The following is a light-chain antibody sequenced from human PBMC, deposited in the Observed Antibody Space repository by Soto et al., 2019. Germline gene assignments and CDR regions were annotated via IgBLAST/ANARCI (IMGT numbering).Light chain of an antibody. V-gene: IGKV1-39*01. J-gene: IGKJ1*01. CDR3: QQRFTTPRT. CDR2: AAS. CDR1: QSISTY. Sequence: DIHITQSPSSLSASVGDRVTITCRASQSISTYLNWYLHKPGEAPKLLIFAASTLQSGVPSRFSGSGSGTDFTLTISRLQPEDFATYYCQQRFTTPRTFGQGTKVEIK.